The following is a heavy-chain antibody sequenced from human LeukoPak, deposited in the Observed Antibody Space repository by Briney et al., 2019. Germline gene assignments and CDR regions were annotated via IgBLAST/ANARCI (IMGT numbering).Heavy chain of an antibody. CDR1: GYTFTSYY. Sequence: GASVKVSCKASGYTFTSYYMHWVRQAPGQGLEWMGIINPSGGSTSYAQKFQGRVTMTRDTSTSTVYMELSSLRSEDTAVYYCARPHSSGYYYNPLDYWGQGTLVTVSS. J-gene: IGHJ4*02. D-gene: IGHD3-22*01. CDR2: INPSGGST. CDR3: ARPHSSGYYYNPLDY. V-gene: IGHV1-46*01.